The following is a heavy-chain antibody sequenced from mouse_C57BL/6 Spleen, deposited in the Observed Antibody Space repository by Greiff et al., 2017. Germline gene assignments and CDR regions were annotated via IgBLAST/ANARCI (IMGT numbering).Heavy chain of an antibody. D-gene: IGHD4-1*01. J-gene: IGHJ2*01. CDR2: IDPSDSYT. Sequence: QVQLKQPGAELVMPGASVKLSCKASGYTFTSYWMHWVKQRPGQGLEWIGEIDPSDSYTNYNQKFKGKSTLTVDKSSSTAYMQLSSLTSEDSAVYYCARRGDWSFDYWGQGTTLTVSS. V-gene: IGHV1-69*01. CDR3: ARRGDWSFDY. CDR1: GYTFTSYW.